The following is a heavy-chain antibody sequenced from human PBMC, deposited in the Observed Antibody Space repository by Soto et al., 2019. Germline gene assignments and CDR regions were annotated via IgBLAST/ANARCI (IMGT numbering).Heavy chain of an antibody. J-gene: IGHJ6*03. CDR3: ARETPTHKWFGESRGYMDV. V-gene: IGHV3-21*01. CDR2: ISSSSSYI. CDR1: GFTFSSYS. D-gene: IGHD3-10*01. Sequence: GGSLRLSCAASGFTFSSYSMNWVRQAPGKGLEWVSSISSSSSYIYYADSVKGRFTISRENAKNSLYLQMNSLRAEDTAVYYCARETPTHKWFGESRGYMDVWGKGTTVTVSS.